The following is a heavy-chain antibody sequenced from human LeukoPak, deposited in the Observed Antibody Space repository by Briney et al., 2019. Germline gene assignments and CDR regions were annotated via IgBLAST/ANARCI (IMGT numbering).Heavy chain of an antibody. CDR1: GFTVSSNY. D-gene: IGHD6-19*01. CDR3: ATDSAGYSSAPYGMDV. CDR2: IYSGGST. Sequence: PGGSLRLSCAASGFTVSSNYMSWVRQAPGKGLEWVSVIYSGGSTYYVDSVKGRFTISRDNSKNTLYLQMNSLRAEDTAVYYCATDSAGYSSAPYGMDVWGQGTTVTVSS. V-gene: IGHV3-66*01. J-gene: IGHJ6*02.